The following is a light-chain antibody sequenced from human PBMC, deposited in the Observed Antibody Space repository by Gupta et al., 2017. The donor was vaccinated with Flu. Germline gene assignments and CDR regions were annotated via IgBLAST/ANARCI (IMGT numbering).Light chain of an antibody. CDR3: QHYGSSLWT. V-gene: IGKV3-20*01. CDR2: GTS. Sequence: SPGTLSLSPGERATLSCRASQSVSSSFLAWYQQKPGQAPRLLIFGTSSRATGIPDRFSGSGSGTDFTLTISRLEPEDFAMYYCQHYGSSLWTFGQGTKVEIK. CDR1: QSVSSSF. J-gene: IGKJ1*01.